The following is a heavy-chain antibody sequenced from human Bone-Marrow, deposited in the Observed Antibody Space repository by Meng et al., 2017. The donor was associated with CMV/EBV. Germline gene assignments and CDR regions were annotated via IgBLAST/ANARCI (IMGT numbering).Heavy chain of an antibody. Sequence: GSLRLSCTVSGDSINSRSYYWDWIRQPPGKGLEWIGYIYYSGSTNYNPSLKSRVTISVDTSKNQFSLKLSSVTAADTAVYYCARSPYYDFWSGYSNWYFDLWGRGTLVTVSS. CDR1: GDSINSRSYY. D-gene: IGHD3-3*01. CDR2: IYYSGST. CDR3: ARSPYYDFWSGYSNWYFDL. V-gene: IGHV4-61*05. J-gene: IGHJ2*01.